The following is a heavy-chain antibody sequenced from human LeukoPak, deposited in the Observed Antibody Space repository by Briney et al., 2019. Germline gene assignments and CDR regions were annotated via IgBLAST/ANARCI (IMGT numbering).Heavy chain of an antibody. CDR1: GGSISSGSYQ. D-gene: IGHD3-22*01. V-gene: IGHV4-61*02. J-gene: IGHJ3*02. Sequence: PSQTLSLTCTVSGGSISSGSYQWSWIRQPAGKGLEWIGRNYISGSTNYNPSLKSRVTISVDTSKNQFSLKLSSVTAADTAVYYCARDSSGYYHPDTFDIWGQGTMVTVSS. CDR2: NYISGST. CDR3: ARDSSGYYHPDTFDI.